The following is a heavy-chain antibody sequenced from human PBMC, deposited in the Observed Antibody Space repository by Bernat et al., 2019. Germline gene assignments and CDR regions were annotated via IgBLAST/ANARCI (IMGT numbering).Heavy chain of an antibody. D-gene: IGHD1-26*01. CDR1: GGSFSGYY. J-gene: IGHJ6*03. V-gene: IGHV4-34*01. CDR3: ARGRGWESGDLFYYYSYMDF. CDR2: INHSGST. Sequence: QVQLQQWGAGLLKPSETLSLTCAVYGGSFSGYYWNWIRQPPGKGLEWIGEINHSGSTNYNPSLKSRVTISVYTSKNQFSLKLSSVTAADTDVYYCARGRGWESGDLFYYYSYMDFWGKGTTVTVSS.